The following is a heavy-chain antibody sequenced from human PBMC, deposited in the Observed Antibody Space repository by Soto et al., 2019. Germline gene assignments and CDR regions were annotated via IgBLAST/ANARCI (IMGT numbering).Heavy chain of an antibody. CDR2: IYYSGST. V-gene: IGHV4-59*08. J-gene: IGHJ6*03. CDR1: GGSIRSYY. CDR3: ARLPYMDRNYYYYYMDV. D-gene: IGHD1-20*01. Sequence: PSETLSHTCTVSGGSIRSYYWSWIRQPPGKGLEWIGYIYYSGSTNYNPSLKSRVTISVDTSKNQFSLKLSSVTAADTAVYYCARLPYMDRNYYYYYMDVWGKGTTVTVS.